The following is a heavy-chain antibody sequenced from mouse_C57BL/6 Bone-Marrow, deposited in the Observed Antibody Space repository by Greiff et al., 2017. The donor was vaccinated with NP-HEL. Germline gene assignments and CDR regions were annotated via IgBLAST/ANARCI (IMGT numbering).Heavy chain of an antibody. V-gene: IGHV1-22*01. J-gene: IGHJ1*03. CDR3: ARYCGHWYFDV. Sequence: VHVKQSGPELVKPGASVKMSCKASGYTFTDYNMHWVKQSHGKSLEWIGYINPNNGGTSYNQKFKGKATLTVNKSSSTAYMELRSLTSEDSAVYYCARYCGHWYFDVWGTGTTVTVSS. CDR2: INPNNGGT. CDR1: GYTFTDYN.